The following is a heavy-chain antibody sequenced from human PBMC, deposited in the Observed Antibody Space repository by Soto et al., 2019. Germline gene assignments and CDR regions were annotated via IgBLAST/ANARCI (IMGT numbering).Heavy chain of an antibody. Sequence: QVQLEQSAPEVKKPGASVKVSCKASGYTFTTYGISWVRQAPGQGLEWLGWINTHNGNTNYAQNLQGRGIMTADTSTNTAYMELRSLRSDDTAIYYCTREGSAPYYYYGMDAWGQGTTVTVSS. J-gene: IGHJ6*02. CDR1: GYTFTTYG. D-gene: IGHD3-10*01. CDR3: TREGSAPYYYYGMDA. CDR2: INTHNGNT. V-gene: IGHV1-18*01.